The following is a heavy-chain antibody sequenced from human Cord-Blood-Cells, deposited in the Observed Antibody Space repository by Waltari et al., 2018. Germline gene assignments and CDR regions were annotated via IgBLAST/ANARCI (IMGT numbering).Heavy chain of an antibody. V-gene: IGHV3-21*01. CDR1: GFTFRSYS. CDR3: ASSSRVYDAFDI. CDR2: ISSSSSYI. Sequence: EVQLVESGGGLVKPGGSLRLSGAASGFTFRSYSMNWVRQAPGKGLEWVSSISSSSSYIYYADSVKGRFTISRDNAKNSLYLQMNSLRAEDTAVYYCASSSRVYDAFDIWGQGTMVTVSS. J-gene: IGHJ3*02.